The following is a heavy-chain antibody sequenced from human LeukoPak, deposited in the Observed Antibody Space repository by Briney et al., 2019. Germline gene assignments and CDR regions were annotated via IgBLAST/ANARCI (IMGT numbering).Heavy chain of an antibody. J-gene: IGHJ4*02. Sequence: PGGSLRLSCVASGFTFKSYGMTWVPQAPGKGVEWLSSITGAGTSTKYADSVNGRFTISRDNSKNTLSLQMTGLRAEDTAVYYCARKVAVAMDLDYWGQGTLVTVSS. V-gene: IGHV3-23*01. CDR1: GFTFKSYG. D-gene: IGHD5-18*01. CDR3: ARKVAVAMDLDY. CDR2: ITGAGTST.